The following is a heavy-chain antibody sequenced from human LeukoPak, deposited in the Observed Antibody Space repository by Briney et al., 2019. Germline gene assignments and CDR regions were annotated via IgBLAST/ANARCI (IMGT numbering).Heavy chain of an antibody. Sequence: GGSVKVSCKASGYTFTDYYLHWVRQAPGQGLEWMGIINPSGGSTSYAQKFQGRVTVTRDTSTSTVYMELSSLKSEDTAMYYCAREALRYLASSIDYFDYWGQGTLVTVSS. CDR3: AREALRYLASSIDYFDY. J-gene: IGHJ4*02. CDR2: INPSGGST. CDR1: GYTFTDYY. D-gene: IGHD3-9*01. V-gene: IGHV1-46*01.